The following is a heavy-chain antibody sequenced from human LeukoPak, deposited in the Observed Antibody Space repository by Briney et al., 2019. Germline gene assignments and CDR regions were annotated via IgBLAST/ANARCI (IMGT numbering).Heavy chain of an antibody. CDR2: IYSGATT. CDR3: ARVGDHFHWNLDL. Sequence: GGSLRLSCAASGFTVTTYYMNWVRQAPGKGLEWVSIIYSGATTYYADSVKGRFTISRDTSKNTVSLQMNSLRAEDTDVYFCARVGDHFHWNLDLWGRGTLVTVSS. V-gene: IGHV3-53*01. CDR1: GFTVTTYY. D-gene: IGHD3-3*02. J-gene: IGHJ2*01.